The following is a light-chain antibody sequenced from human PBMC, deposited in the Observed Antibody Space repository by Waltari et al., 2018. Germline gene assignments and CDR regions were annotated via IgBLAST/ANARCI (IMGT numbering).Light chain of an antibody. J-gene: IGLJ2*01. V-gene: IGLV2-14*03. CDR3: SSYTSSSTVV. CDR1: SSDVGGYNY. Sequence: QSALTQPASVSGSPGQSITISCTGTSSDVGGYNYVSWYPQHPGNAPKLMIYDVSNRPSGVPNRFSGSKSGNTASLTISGLQAEDEADYYCSSYTSSSTVVFGGGTKLTVL. CDR2: DVS.